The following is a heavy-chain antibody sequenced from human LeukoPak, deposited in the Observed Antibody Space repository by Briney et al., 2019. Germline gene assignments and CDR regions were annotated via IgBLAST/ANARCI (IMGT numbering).Heavy chain of an antibody. CDR3: ARGGRWDYYFDL. V-gene: IGHV3-53*01. J-gene: IGHJ2*01. CDR1: DFTVSGNY. D-gene: IGHD1-26*01. Sequence: PGRSLRLSCAASDFTVSGNYMTWVRQAPGKGLECVSVIYSGGSTLYADSVKGRFSISRDNYRNTLNLQMNSLRVEDTGVYYCARGGRWDYYFDLWGRGTLVTVSS. CDR2: IYSGGST.